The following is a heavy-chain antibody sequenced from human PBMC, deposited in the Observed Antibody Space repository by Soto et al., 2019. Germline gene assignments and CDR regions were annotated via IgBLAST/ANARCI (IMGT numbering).Heavy chain of an antibody. CDR2: IIPMFGTP. Sequence: QVQVVQSGAEVKKPGSSVKVSCRSSGGSFRRYSISWVRQAPGQGLEWMGGIIPMFGTPNYAQKIRGRVTINADESTSTADMDLSSLISDDTAVDYGVRGSRDCTTISCYTPQGSFYYGMDVWGQGTTVTVSS. J-gene: IGHJ6*02. CDR1: GGSFRRYS. D-gene: IGHD2-2*02. CDR3: VRGSRDCTTISCYTPQGSFYYGMDV. V-gene: IGHV1-69*01.